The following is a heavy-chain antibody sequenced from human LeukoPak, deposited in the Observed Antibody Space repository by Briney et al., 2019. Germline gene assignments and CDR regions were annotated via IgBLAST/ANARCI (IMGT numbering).Heavy chain of an antibody. J-gene: IGHJ4*02. Sequence: SVKVSCKASGGTFSSYAISWVRQAPGQGLEWMGGIIPIFGTANYAQKFQGRVTITADESTSTAYMELSSLRSEDTAVYYCASWVVPAAFFDYWAREPWSPSPQ. CDR2: IIPIFGTA. CDR3: ASWVVPAAFFDY. CDR1: GGTFSSYA. D-gene: IGHD2-2*01. V-gene: IGHV1-69*13.